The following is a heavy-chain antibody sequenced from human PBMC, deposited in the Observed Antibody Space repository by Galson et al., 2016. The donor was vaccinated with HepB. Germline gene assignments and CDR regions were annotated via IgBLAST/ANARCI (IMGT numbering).Heavy chain of an antibody. V-gene: IGHV4-4*02. J-gene: IGHJ3*02. CDR2: IYHSGAT. Sequence: SETLSLTCAVSGGSISTNNWWSWVRQPPGKGLEWIGEIYHSGATYSNPSLKSRVTISVDKSKNQFSLNLSSVTAADTAVYYCVRGRSGTGDDAFDIWGPGTMVTVSS. CDR3: VRGRSGTGDDAFDI. D-gene: IGHD1-7*01. CDR1: GGSISTNNW.